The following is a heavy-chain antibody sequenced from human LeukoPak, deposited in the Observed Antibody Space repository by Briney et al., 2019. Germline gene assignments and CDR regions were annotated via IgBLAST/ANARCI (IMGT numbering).Heavy chain of an antibody. V-gene: IGHV4-4*02. CDR1: GGSISSSNW. J-gene: IGHJ3*02. Sequence: PSETLSLTCAGSGGSISSSNWWRWVRQPPVKGLEWIGAICHSGSTNYNPALKSRVTISVDKSTNQFSLKLSSVTAADTAVYYCHSGWYRRDDDAFDIWGQGTMVTVSS. CDR2: ICHSGST. CDR3: HSGWYRRDDDAFDI. D-gene: IGHD6-19*01.